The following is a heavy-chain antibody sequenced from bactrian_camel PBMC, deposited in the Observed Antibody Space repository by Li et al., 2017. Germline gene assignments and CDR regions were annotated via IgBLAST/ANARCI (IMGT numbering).Heavy chain of an antibody. V-gene: IGHV3S53*01. D-gene: IGHD5*01. CDR1: SGTNSW. Sequence: HVQLVESGGDSVEAGGSLTLSCKASSGTNSWAWFRQAPGQEREGVALRTKHGITTYADSVKGRFTISLDAAANTLYLQMDSLRPEDTAMYYCAASLGKTYCHAAFFLTRARPNFGYMGQGTQVTVS. J-gene: IGHJ4*01. CDR2: RTKHGIT.